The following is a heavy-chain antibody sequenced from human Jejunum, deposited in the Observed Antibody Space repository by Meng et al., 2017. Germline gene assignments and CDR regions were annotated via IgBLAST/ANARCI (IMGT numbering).Heavy chain of an antibody. CDR3: ARDCGGDCYYAFDL. J-gene: IGHJ3*01. Sequence: LVVAGGGLVQPGGSLRLSCAASGFTVSRSYMTWVRQAPGKGLEWVSLIYAGGDTAYADSVKGRFTISRDNSKNTLYLQMNSLRPEDTAIYYCARDCGGDCYYAFDLWGHGTMVTVSS. CDR1: GFTVSRSY. D-gene: IGHD2-21*02. CDR2: IYAGGDT. V-gene: IGHV3-66*01.